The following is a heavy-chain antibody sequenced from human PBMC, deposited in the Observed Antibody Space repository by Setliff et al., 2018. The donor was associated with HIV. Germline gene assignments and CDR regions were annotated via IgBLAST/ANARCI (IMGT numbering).Heavy chain of an antibody. V-gene: IGHV1-8*02. CDR2: MNPNSGDT. CDR1: GYTFTSYG. CDR3: ATWKDTWGLDD. J-gene: IGHJ4*02. D-gene: IGHD7-27*01. Sequence: ASVKVSCKASGYTFTSYGISWVRQAPGQGLEWMGWMNPNSGDTGYAQKFQGRVTMTRNTSISTAFMELSSLRSEDTAVYYCATWKDTWGLDDWGQGTLVTVSS.